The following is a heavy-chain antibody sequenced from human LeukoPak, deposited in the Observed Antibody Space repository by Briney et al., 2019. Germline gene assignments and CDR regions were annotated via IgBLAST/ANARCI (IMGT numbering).Heavy chain of an antibody. D-gene: IGHD3-22*01. CDR2: IIPIFGTA. CDR1: GGTFSSYA. V-gene: IGHV1-69*13. CDR3: ARDRGPYYYDSSGYLPHYYGMDV. Sequence: ASVRVSCKASGGTFSSYAISWVRQAPGQGLEWMGRIIPIFGTANYAQKFQGRVTITADESTSTAYMELSSLRSEDTAVYYCARDRGPYYYDSSGYLPHYYGMDVWGQGTTVTVSS. J-gene: IGHJ6*02.